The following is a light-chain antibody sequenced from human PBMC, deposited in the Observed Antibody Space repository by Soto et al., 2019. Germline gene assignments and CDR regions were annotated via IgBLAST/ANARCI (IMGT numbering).Light chain of an antibody. V-gene: IGKV3-15*01. CDR2: GAS. J-gene: IGKJ2*01. Sequence: EIVMTQSPATLSVSPGERATLSCRASQSVSSNLAWYQQKPGQAPRLLSYGASTRATGIPARFSGSGSGTEFTLTISSLQSEDFAVYYCQQYNNWPHTVGQGTKLEIK. CDR3: QQYNNWPHT. CDR1: QSVSSN.